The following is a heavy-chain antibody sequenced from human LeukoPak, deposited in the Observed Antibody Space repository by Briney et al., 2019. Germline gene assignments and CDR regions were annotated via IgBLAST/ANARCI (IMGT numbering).Heavy chain of an antibody. J-gene: IGHJ4*02. CDR1: GFTFSDYY. CDR2: ISSSGSTI. V-gene: IGHV3-11*01. D-gene: IGHD6-19*01. CDR3: ASPDSVAGHNFDY. Sequence: GGSLRLSCAASGFTFSDYYMSWIRQAPGKGLEWVSYISSSGSTISYADSVKGRFTISRNNAKNSLYLQMNSRRAEDTAVYYCASPDSVAGHNFDYWGQGTLVTVSS.